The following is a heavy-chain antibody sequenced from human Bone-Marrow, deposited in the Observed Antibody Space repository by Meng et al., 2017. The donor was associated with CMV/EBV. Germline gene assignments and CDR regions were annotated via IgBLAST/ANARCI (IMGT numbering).Heavy chain of an antibody. Sequence: SETLSLTCTVSGGSISSGGYYWSWIRQHPGKGLEWIGYIYYSGSTYYNPSLKSRVTISVDTSKNQFSLKLSSVTAADTAVYYCARVNYDILTGYYTHTHFDYWGQGTLVTVSS. V-gene: IGHV4-31*03. D-gene: IGHD3-9*01. CDR3: ARVNYDILTGYYTHTHFDY. CDR1: GGSISSGGYY. CDR2: IYYSGST. J-gene: IGHJ4*02.